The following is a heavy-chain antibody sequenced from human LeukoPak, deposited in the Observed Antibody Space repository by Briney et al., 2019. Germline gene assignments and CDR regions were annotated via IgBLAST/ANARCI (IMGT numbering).Heavy chain of an antibody. J-gene: IGHJ6*02. D-gene: IGHD3-3*01. CDR2: ISYDGSNK. V-gene: IGHV3-30-3*01. CDR1: GFTFSSYA. CDR3: ARGWGTIFGVVIIGYYYGMDV. Sequence: GGSLRLSCAASGFTFSSYAMHWVRQAPGKGLEWVAVISYDGSNKYYADSVKGRFTISRDNSKNTLYLQMNSLRAEDTAVYYCARGWGTIFGVVIIGYYYGMDVWAKGPRSPSP.